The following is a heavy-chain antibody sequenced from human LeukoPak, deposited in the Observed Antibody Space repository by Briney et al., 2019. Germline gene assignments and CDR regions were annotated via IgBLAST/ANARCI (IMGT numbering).Heavy chain of an antibody. D-gene: IGHD3-10*01. CDR3: AKTTMVRGVMIYFDY. J-gene: IGHJ4*02. CDR2: ISGSGGST. V-gene: IGHV3-23*01. Sequence: GGSLRLSCSASGFTFGDYALSWVRQAPGKGLEWVSAISGSGGSTYYADSVKGRFTISRDNSKNTLYLQMNSLRAEDTAVYYCAKTTMVRGVMIYFDYWGQGTLVTVSS. CDR1: GFTFGDYA.